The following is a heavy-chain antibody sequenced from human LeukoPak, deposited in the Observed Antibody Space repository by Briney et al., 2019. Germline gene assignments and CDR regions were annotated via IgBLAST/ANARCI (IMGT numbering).Heavy chain of an antibody. Sequence: PWGSLTLSCAASGFTFSTYNMNWVRQAPGKGLEWVSFISSGSEIIYYADSVKGRFTVSRDNAKNSLYLQMNSLRDEDTAVYYCARNPAGIGDYLGPGSLATVSS. CDR1: GFTFSTYN. CDR3: ARNPAGIGDY. CDR2: ISSGSEII. V-gene: IGHV3-48*02. J-gene: IGHJ4*02. D-gene: IGHD1-26*01.